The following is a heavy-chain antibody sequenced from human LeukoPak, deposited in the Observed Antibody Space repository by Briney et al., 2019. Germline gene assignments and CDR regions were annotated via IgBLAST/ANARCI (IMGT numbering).Heavy chain of an antibody. CDR3: AKDQSRVGASDPFDY. D-gene: IGHD1-26*01. Sequence: GGSLRLSCAASGFTFSSYAMNWVRQAPGKGLEWVSSISGSGATTYYADSVKGRFTISRDNSNNTVYLQMNSLRAEDTAVYYCAKDQSRVGASDPFDYWGQGMQVGVSS. CDR1: GFTFSSYA. CDR2: ISGSGATT. J-gene: IGHJ4*02. V-gene: IGHV3-23*01.